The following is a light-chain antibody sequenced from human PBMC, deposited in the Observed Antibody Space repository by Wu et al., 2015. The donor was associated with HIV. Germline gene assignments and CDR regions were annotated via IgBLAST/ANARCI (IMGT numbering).Light chain of an antibody. V-gene: IGKV3-20*01. CDR2: ATS. Sequence: ETVLTQSPATLSLSPGESASLSCRTSQSIVVGYLAWYQQKPGQAPRLLIYATSRRAAGVPDRFTGSGSGTDFTLTISRLEPEDFAVYYCHHYGVSLLFSFGPGTKVDIK. CDR3: HHYGVSLLFS. CDR1: QSIVVGY. J-gene: IGKJ3*01.